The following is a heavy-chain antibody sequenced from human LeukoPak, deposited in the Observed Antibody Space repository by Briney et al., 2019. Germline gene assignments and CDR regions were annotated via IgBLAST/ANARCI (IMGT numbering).Heavy chain of an antibody. Sequence: GESLRISCKGSEYSFTSYWISWVRQMPGKGLEWMGRIDPSDSYTNYSPSFQGHVTISVVKSISTAFLQWSSLKASDTAMYYCARHLRGSGSYFDYWGQGTLVTVSS. CDR3: ARHLRGSGSYFDY. CDR1: EYSFTSYW. D-gene: IGHD3-10*01. V-gene: IGHV5-10-1*01. CDR2: IDPSDSYT. J-gene: IGHJ4*02.